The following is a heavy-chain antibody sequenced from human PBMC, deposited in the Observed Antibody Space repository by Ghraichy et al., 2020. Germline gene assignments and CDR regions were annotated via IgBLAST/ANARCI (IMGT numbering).Heavy chain of an antibody. J-gene: IGHJ5*02. CDR1: GFSLSTSGVG. D-gene: IGHD3-10*01. V-gene: IGHV2-5*02. CDR2: IYWDDDK. CDR3: AHSRITMVRGVRSVPWFDP. Sequence: SGPTLVKPTQTLTLTCTFSGFSLSTSGVGVGWIRQPPGKALEWLALIYWDDDKRYSPSLKSRLTITKDTSKNQVVLTMTNMDPVDTATYYCAHSRITMVRGVRSVPWFDPWGQGTLVTVSS.